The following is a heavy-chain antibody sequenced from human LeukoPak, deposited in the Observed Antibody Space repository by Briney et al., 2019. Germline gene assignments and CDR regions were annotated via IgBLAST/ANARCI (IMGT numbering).Heavy chain of an antibody. CDR2: ISVGTSST. Sequence: QTGGSLRLSCAAFGFTFSSDDMNWVRQAPGKGLEWVSGISVGTSSTFYADSVKGRFTVSRDNSKKTVYLQMDSLRVDDTAVYYCAKVTWLHSSPHYWGQGALVTVSS. J-gene: IGHJ4*02. CDR1: GFTFSSDD. V-gene: IGHV3-23*01. CDR3: AKVTWLHSSPHY. D-gene: IGHD5-18*01.